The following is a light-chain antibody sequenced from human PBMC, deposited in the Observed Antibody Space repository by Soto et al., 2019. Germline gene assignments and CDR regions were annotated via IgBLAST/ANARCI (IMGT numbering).Light chain of an antibody. V-gene: IGLV1-51*02. Sequence: QSVLTQPPSVSAAPGQKVTISCSGSTSNIGNNYVFWFQQLPGTAPKLLIYQSNKRPSGIPDRFSGSKSGTSATLGITGLQTGDEADYYCGSWDHSVSGFVFGTGTKVTVL. CDR1: TSNIGNNY. CDR3: GSWDHSVSGFV. J-gene: IGLJ1*01. CDR2: QSN.